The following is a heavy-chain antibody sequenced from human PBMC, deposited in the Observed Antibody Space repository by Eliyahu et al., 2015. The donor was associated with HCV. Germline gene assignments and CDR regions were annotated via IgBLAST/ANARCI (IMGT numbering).Heavy chain of an antibody. D-gene: IGHD4/OR15-4a*01. CDR1: GGTFSSYA. CDR3: ASRSPEGYGVALYDY. CDR2: IIPILGIA. V-gene: IGHV1-69*04. J-gene: IGHJ4*02. Sequence: QVQLVQSGAEVKKPGSSVKVSCKASGGTFSSYAISWVRQAPGQGLEWMGRIIPILGIANYAQKFQGRVTITADKSTSTAYMELSSLRSEDTAVYYCASRSPEGYGVALYDYWGQGTLVTVSS.